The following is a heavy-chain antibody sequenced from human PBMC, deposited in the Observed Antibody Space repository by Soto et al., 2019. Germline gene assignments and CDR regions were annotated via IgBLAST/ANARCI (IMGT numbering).Heavy chain of an antibody. CDR3: ARGIPMVRGVIINRAFDI. CDR2: TYYRSKWYN. CDR1: GDSVSSNSAA. D-gene: IGHD3-10*01. J-gene: IGHJ3*02. V-gene: IGHV6-1*01. Sequence: SQTLSLTCAISGDSVSSNSAAWNWIRQSPSRGLEWLGRTYYRSKWYNDYAVSVKSRITINPDTSKNQFSLQLNSVTPEDTAVYYCARGIPMVRGVIINRAFDIWGHGTMVTVSS.